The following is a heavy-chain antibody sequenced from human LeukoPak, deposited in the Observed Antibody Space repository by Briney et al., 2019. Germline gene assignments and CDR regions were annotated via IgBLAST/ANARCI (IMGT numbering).Heavy chain of an antibody. CDR3: ARGVDY. CDR1: DGSSSGYF. Sequence: KASETLSLTCAVFDGSSSGYFWTWFRLSPGRGLEWLGEINQSGTTNYNPSLKGRITISVDPSKSQFSLHLRSLTAADTAVYYCARGVDYWGPGTPVTVSS. J-gene: IGHJ4*02. V-gene: IGHV4-34*01. CDR2: INQSGTT.